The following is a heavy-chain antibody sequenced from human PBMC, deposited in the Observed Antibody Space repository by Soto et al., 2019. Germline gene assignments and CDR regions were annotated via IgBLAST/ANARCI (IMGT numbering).Heavy chain of an antibody. CDR2: IIPIFGTA. V-gene: IGHV1-69*12. Sequence: QVQLVQSGAEVKKPGSSVKVSCKASGGTFSSYAISWVQQAPGQGLEWMGGIIPIFGTANYAQKFQGRVTITADESTSTAYMELSSLRSEDTAVYYCARGGVVVVAATVHYYYGMDVWGQGTTVTVSS. CDR1: GGTFSSYA. J-gene: IGHJ6*02. CDR3: ARGGVVVVAATVHYYYGMDV. D-gene: IGHD2-15*01.